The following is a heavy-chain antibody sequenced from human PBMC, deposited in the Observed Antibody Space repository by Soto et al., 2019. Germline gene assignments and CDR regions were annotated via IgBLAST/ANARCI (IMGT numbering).Heavy chain of an antibody. V-gene: IGHV3-23*01. CDR1: GFTFTSYA. CDR2: ISGTGYNT. J-gene: IGHJ4*02. D-gene: IGHD6-13*01. CDR3: AKAGFSSSWSPTYFDY. Sequence: EVQLLESGGGLVQPGGSLRLSCAASGFTFTSYAMNWVRLAPGKGLEWVSAISGTGYNTYYADSVKGRFTISRDNTKNTHYLQLNRQRAEDTAVYYCAKAGFSSSWSPTYFDYWGQGTLVTVSS.